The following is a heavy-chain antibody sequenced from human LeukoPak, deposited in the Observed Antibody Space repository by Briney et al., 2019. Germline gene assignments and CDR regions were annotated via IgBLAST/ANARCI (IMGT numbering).Heavy chain of an antibody. Sequence: PSETLSLTCAVSGYSISSGYYWGWIRQPPGKGLERIGSIFHSGSTYYNPSLKSRVTISVDTSKNQFSLKLSSVTAADTAVYYCARVRGLYCFDYWGQGTLVTVSS. CDR2: IFHSGST. CDR1: GYSISSGYY. V-gene: IGHV4-38-2*01. CDR3: ARVRGLYCFDY. J-gene: IGHJ4*02. D-gene: IGHD2-15*01.